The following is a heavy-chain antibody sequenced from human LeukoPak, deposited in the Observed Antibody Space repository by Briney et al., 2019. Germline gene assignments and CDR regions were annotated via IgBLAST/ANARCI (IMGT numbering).Heavy chain of an antibody. CDR2: IYYSGGT. D-gene: IGHD3-22*01. J-gene: IGHJ3*02. CDR1: GGSISSGTYS. CDR3: ARNYYDSSSYYHARAFEI. Sequence: SETLSLTCAVPGGSISSGTYSWSWIRQPPGKGLEWIGYIYYSGGTYYNPSLKSRVTISVDRSRNQFSLKLNSVTAADTAVYYCARNYYDSSSYYHARAFEIWGQGTMVTVS. V-gene: IGHV4-30-2*01.